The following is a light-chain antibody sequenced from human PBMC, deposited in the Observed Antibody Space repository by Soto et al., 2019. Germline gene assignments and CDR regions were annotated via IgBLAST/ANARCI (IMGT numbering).Light chain of an antibody. CDR1: SSDVGGYNY. CDR2: EVS. CDR3: TSYTSSSPYV. V-gene: IGLV2-14*03. J-gene: IGLJ1*01. Sequence: QSVLTQPASVSGSPGQPITISCTGTSSDVGGYNYVSWYQQHPGKAPKLMIYEVSKRPSGVSNRFSGSKSGNTASLTISGLQAEDEADYYCTSYTSSSPYVFGTGTKVTVL.